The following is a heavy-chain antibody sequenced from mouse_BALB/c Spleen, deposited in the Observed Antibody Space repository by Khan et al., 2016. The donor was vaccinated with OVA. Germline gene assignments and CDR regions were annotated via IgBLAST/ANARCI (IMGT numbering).Heavy chain of an antibody. D-gene: IGHD3-1*01. Sequence: QVQLQQSGAELMKPGASVKISCKASGYTFSTYWIEWVKQRPGHGLEWIGETLPRSGSTNYNEKFKGKATFTADTSSNTAYMQLSSLTSEDSAVYYCTNTARAYYDAMAYWGQGTSVTVSS. CDR3: TNTARAYYDAMAY. CDR1: GYTFSTYW. V-gene: IGHV1-9*01. J-gene: IGHJ4*01. CDR2: TLPRSGST.